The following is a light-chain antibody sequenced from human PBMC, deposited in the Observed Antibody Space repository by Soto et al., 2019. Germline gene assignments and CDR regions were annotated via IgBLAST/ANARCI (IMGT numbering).Light chain of an antibody. CDR1: QSVSSY. V-gene: IGKV3-11*01. CDR2: DAS. CDR3: QHFKSFPIT. J-gene: IGKJ5*01. Sequence: IVLTQSPGTLSLSPWERATLSCRASQSVSSYLAWYQQKPGQPPRLLIYDASKRATGIPARFSGSGSGTDFTLTISSLQPEDFATYYCQHFKSFPITFGQGTRLEIK.